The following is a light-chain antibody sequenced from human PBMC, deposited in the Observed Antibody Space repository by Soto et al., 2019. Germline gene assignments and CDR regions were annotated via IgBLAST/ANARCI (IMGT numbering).Light chain of an antibody. Sequence: EIVLTQSLATLSLSPGERATLSCRASQSVSSYLAWYQQKPGQAPRLVIYDAYNRATGIQARFRGSGSGTDFTLTIRSLEPEDFAVYYCKQRSNWPRTVGQGTKVDI. CDR3: KQRSNWPRT. CDR2: DAY. V-gene: IGKV3-11*01. J-gene: IGKJ1*01. CDR1: QSVSSY.